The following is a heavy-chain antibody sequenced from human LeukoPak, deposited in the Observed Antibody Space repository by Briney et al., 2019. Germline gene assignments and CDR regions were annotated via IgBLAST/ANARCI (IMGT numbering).Heavy chain of an antibody. J-gene: IGHJ4*02. Sequence: GGSLRLSCAVSGFTLSNAWMSWVRQAPGKGLEWVGRIRSRTDGVTTDYAAPVQGRFTISRDDSKNTMYLQMSSLKTEDTAVYYCATDVNDCRVGSCYFGRYWGQGTLVTVSS. V-gene: IGHV3-15*01. CDR1: GFTLSNAW. D-gene: IGHD2-15*01. CDR2: IRSRTDGVTT. CDR3: ATDVNDCRVGSCYFGRY.